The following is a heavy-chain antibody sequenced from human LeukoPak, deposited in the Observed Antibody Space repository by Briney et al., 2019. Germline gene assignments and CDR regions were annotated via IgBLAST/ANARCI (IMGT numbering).Heavy chain of an antibody. D-gene: IGHD1-7*01. V-gene: IGHV3-74*03. CDR1: GFSFRSYF. CDR2: INPYGSDT. CDR3: VAYNWNYPEY. J-gene: IGHJ4*02. Sequence: GGSLRLSCAASGFSFRSYFMYWVRQAPGKGLVWVSRINPYGSDTEYADSVKGRFTISRDNAKSTLYMQMNSLREEDTAVYYCVAYNWNYPEYWGQGTLVTVSS.